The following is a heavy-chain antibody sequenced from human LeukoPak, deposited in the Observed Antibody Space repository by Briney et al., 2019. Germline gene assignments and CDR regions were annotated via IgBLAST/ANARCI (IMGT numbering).Heavy chain of an antibody. CDR1: GFTFGTYD. J-gene: IGHJ4*02. CDR3: AKGLWGGYYRGAGY. CDR2: ISGSGGST. D-gene: IGHD3-3*01. Sequence: GGSLRLSCAASGFTFGTYDMSWVRQAPGKGLEWVSGISGSGGSTYYADSVKGRFTISRDNSKNTLYLQMNSLRAEDTAVYYCAKGLWGGYYRGAGYWGQGTLVTVSS. V-gene: IGHV3-23*01.